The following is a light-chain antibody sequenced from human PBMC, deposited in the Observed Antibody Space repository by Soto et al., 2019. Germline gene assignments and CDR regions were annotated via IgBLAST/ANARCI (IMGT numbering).Light chain of an antibody. J-gene: IGKJ1*01. CDR3: QQYNNWPRT. CDR2: GAS. Sequence: IVLPQSPATLSLSPGERATLSCRASQSVSSYLAWYQQKPGQAPRLLIYGASTRATDIPARFSGSGSGTEFTLTISSLQSEDFAVYYCQQYNNWPRTFGQGTKVDI. CDR1: QSVSSY. V-gene: IGKV3-15*01.